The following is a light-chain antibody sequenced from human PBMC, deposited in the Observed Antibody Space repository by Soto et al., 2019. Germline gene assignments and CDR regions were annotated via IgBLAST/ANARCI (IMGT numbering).Light chain of an antibody. V-gene: IGLV2-11*01. CDR1: SSDVGGYNY. CDR3: CSYAGSYTFV. Sequence: QSALTQPRSVSGSPGQSVTISCTGTSSDVGGYNYVSWYQQHPGKAPKLMIYDVSKRTSGVPDRFSGSKSGNTASLTISRLHAEDEADYYCCSYAGSYTFVFGTGTQLTVL. J-gene: IGLJ1*01. CDR2: DVS.